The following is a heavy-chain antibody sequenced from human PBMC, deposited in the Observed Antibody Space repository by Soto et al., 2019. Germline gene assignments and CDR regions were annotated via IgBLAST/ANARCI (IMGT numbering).Heavy chain of an antibody. CDR3: ATLSGTPAVDGVDV. CDR2: SHYTGST. D-gene: IGHD1-1*01. J-gene: IGHJ6*02. CDR1: GGSISNYY. V-gene: IGHV4-59*01. Sequence: QVQLQESGPGLVKPSETLSLTCTVSGGSISNYYWSWVRQPPGKGLEWIGYSHYTGSTNYNPSLNSRVTLSVDTSKRQSSLELSSVTAAAPAVYYCATLSGTPAVDGVDVRGQGTAVSVSS.